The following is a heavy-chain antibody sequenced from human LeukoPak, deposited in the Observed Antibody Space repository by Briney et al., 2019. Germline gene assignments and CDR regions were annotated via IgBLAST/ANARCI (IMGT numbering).Heavy chain of an antibody. J-gene: IGHJ6*02. Sequence: GGTLRLSCAASGFTFSSYGMHWVRQAPGKGLEWVAVISYDGSNKYYADSVKGRFTISRDNSKNTLYLQMNSLRAEDTAVYYCAKPVPDTAMVTNGMDVWGQGTTVTVSS. D-gene: IGHD5-18*01. CDR2: ISYDGSNK. CDR3: AKPVPDTAMVTNGMDV. V-gene: IGHV3-30*18. CDR1: GFTFSSYG.